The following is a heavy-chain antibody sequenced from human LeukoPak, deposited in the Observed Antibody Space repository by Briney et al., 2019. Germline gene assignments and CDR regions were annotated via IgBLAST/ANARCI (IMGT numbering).Heavy chain of an antibody. D-gene: IGHD3-10*01. J-gene: IGHJ4*02. CDR2: ITYGGTT. CDR1: GGSIRSSDSC. Sequence: SETLSLTCFVSGGSIRSSDSCWSWIRQPPGKEVEWIASITYGGTTYYNPSLQSRVTISVDTSKNQFSLRLNSVTAADTAVYFCARYVVYGSGKYYFDYWGQGSLVTVSS. CDR3: ARYVVYGSGKYYFDY. V-gene: IGHV4-39*01.